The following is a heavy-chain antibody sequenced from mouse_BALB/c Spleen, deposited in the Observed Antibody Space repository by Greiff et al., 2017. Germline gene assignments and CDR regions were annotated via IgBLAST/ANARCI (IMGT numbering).Heavy chain of an antibody. CDR3: ATLYGNLYAMDY. D-gene: IGHD2-1*01. CDR1: GYSITSGYY. V-gene: IGHV3-6*02. Sequence: EVKLLESGPGLVKPSQSLSLTCSVTGYSITSGYYWNWIRQFPGNKLEWMGYISYDGSNNYNPSLKNRISITRDTSKNQFFLKLNSVTTEDTATYYCATLYGNLYAMDYWGQGTSVTVSS. J-gene: IGHJ4*01. CDR2: ISYDGSN.